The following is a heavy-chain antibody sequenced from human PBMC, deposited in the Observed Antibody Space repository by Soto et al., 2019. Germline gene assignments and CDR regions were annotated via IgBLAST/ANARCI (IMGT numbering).Heavy chain of an antibody. CDR3: ASGVGGLGGSSGWPDYAFDV. J-gene: IGHJ3*01. CDR1: GGTFTKSA. CDR2: IVPLPGTT. V-gene: IGHV1-69*01. Sequence: QVQLVQSGAAVRKPGSSVKVSCQASGGTFTKSAITWVRQAPRQGLEWMGGIVPLPGTTNYAQKFRGRVTISADESTSTAYLELSSLRSEDTAVYYWASGVGGLGGSSGWPDYAFDVWGQGTMVIVSS. D-gene: IGHD6-19*01.